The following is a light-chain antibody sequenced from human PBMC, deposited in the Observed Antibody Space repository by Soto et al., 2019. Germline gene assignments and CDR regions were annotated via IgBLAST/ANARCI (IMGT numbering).Light chain of an antibody. V-gene: IGKV1-9*01. J-gene: IGKJ5*01. CDR1: QGIGNY. Sequence: IQLTQSPSSLSASLGDRVTITCRASQGIGNYLAWYQQKPGEAPKLLIYAASTLQSGVPSRFSGSGSGTDFTLTISSLQSEDFAVYYCQQYNNWSFGQGTRLEIK. CDR2: AAS. CDR3: QQYNNWS.